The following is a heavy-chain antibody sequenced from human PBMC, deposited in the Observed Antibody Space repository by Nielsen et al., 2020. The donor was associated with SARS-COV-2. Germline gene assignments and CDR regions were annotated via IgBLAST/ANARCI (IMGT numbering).Heavy chain of an antibody. CDR1: GFTFDDYA. CDR2: ISWNSGSI. Sequence: GGSLRLSCAASGFTFDDYAMHWVRQAPGKGLEWVSGISWNSGSIGYADSVKDRFTISRDNAKNSLYLQMNSLRAEDTALYYCAKVATSEDWFDYWGQGTLVTVSS. J-gene: IGHJ4*02. D-gene: IGHD5-12*01. V-gene: IGHV3-9*01. CDR3: AKVATSEDWFDY.